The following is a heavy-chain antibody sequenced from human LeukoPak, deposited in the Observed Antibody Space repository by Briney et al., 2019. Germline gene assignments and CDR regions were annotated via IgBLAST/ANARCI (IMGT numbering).Heavy chain of an antibody. Sequence: GGSLRLSCAASGFTFSSYEMNWVRQAPGKGLEWVSSISSSSSYIYYADSVKGRFTISRDNAKNSLYLQMNSLRAEDTAVYYCATSATKLASRSSYAFDIWGQGTMVTVSS. CDR2: ISSSSSYI. V-gene: IGHV3-21*01. CDR3: ATSATKLASRSSYAFDI. D-gene: IGHD5-24*01. CDR1: GFTFSSYE. J-gene: IGHJ3*02.